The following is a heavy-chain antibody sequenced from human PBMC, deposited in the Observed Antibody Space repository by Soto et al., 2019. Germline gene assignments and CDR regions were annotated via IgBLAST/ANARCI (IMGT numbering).Heavy chain of an antibody. CDR2: IYYSGST. J-gene: IGHJ5*02. D-gene: IGHD6-13*01. V-gene: IGHV4-31*03. CDR3: ARDKKGIAAAETWFDP. Sequence: QVQLQESGPGLVKPSQTLSLTCTVSGGSISSGGYYWSWIRQHPGKGLEWIGYIYYSGSTYYNPSLKSRVTISVDTSKNQFSLKLSSVTAADTAVYYCARDKKGIAAAETWFDPWGQGTLVTVSS. CDR1: GGSISSGGYY.